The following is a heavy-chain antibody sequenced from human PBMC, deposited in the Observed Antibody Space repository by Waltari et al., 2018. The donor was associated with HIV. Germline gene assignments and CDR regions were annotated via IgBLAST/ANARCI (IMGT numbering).Heavy chain of an antibody. Sequence: EVQLLESGGGLVQPGGSLRLSCAASGYIFSTYAMNWVRQAPGKGVEGVSVITGSGGRTYYADSVKGRFTISRDKSKNTLYLQMNSLRAEDTAIYYCAKERVAGYYYYGMDVWGQGTTVTVSS. CDR1: GYIFSTYA. CDR3: AKERVAGYYYYGMDV. V-gene: IGHV3-23*01. J-gene: IGHJ6*02. D-gene: IGHD6-19*01. CDR2: ITGSGGRT.